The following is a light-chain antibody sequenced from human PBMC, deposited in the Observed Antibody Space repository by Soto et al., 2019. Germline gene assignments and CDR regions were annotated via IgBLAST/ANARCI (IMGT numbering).Light chain of an antibody. CDR1: QSISSSY. J-gene: IGKJ2*01. CDR2: AAS. CDR3: QLYGGSPMFS. V-gene: IGKV3-20*01. Sequence: EIVLTQSPGTLSLSPGEGAALSCRTSQSISSSYLAWYQQKPGQAPRLLIYAASSRATGIPDRFSGSGSGTDITLTISRLEPEDFAVYYCQLYGGSPMFSCGHGTKLEIK.